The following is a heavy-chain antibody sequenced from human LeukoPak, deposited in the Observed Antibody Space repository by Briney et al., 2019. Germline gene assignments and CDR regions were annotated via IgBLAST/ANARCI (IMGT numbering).Heavy chain of an antibody. J-gene: IGHJ6*03. V-gene: IGHV1-18*01. CDR3: ARLRTTTRNFYYYYYYMDV. CDR1: GYTFSSYG. Sequence: ASVKVSCKASGYTFSSYGLSWVRQAPGQGLEWMGWINAYNGDTKYGNTNYAQKLQGRVTMTTDTSTSTAYMELRSLRSDDTAVYYCARLRTTTRNFYYYYYYMDVWGKGTTVTVSS. CDR2: INAYNGDTKYGNT. D-gene: IGHD1-14*01.